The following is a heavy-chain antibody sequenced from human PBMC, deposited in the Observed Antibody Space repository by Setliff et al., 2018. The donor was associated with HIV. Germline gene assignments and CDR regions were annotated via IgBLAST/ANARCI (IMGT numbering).Heavy chain of an antibody. Sequence: PSETLSLTCTVSGGSISSGSYYWSWIRQPAGKGLEWIGRIYTSGSTNYNPSLKSRVTISVDTSKNHFSLKLRSVTAADTAVYYCARAEGDAYNSLPYFDAWGPGALVTVSS. D-gene: IGHD1-1*01. CDR2: IYTSGST. V-gene: IGHV4-61*02. CDR3: ARAEGDAYNSLPYFDA. CDR1: GGSISSGSYY. J-gene: IGHJ4*02.